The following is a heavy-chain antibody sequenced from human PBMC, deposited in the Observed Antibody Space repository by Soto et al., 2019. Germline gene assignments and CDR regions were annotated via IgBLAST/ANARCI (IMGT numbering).Heavy chain of an antibody. V-gene: IGHV6-1*01. D-gene: IGHD6-19*01. CDR3: AREVSRQVLETSGWYYFDY. CDR1: GDSVSSNSAA. J-gene: IGHJ4*02. CDR2: TYYRSKWYN. Sequence: KQSQTLSLTCAISGDSVSSNSAAWNWIRQPPSRGLEWLGRTYYRSKWYNDYAVSVKSRITINPDTSKNQFSLQLNSVTPEDTAVYYCAREVSRQVLETSGWYYFDYWGQGTLVTVSS.